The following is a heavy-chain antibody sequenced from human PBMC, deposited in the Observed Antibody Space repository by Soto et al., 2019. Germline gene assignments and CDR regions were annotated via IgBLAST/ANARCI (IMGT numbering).Heavy chain of an antibody. Sequence: ASVKVSCKASGYTFASYAIGWMRQAPGQGLEWMGWISAYNGNTNYAQKIQGRVTMTTDTSTSTAYMELRSLRSDDTAVYYCARDPPPPDYWGQGTLVTVSS. CDR2: ISAYNGNT. CDR1: GYTFASYA. CDR3: ARDPPPPDY. V-gene: IGHV1-18*01. J-gene: IGHJ4*02.